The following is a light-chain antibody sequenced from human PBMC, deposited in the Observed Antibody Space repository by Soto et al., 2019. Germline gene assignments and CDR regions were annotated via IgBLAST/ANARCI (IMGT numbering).Light chain of an antibody. J-gene: IGKJ2*01. CDR2: GAS. Sequence: ENVLTQSPGTLSLSPGERATLSCRASQSVSSSYLTWYQQKPGQAPRLLIYGASSRATDIPDRFSGSVSGTDFTLTISRLEPEDLAVYYCQQYDSSPVTFGQGTKLEIK. V-gene: IGKV3-20*01. CDR3: QQYDSSPVT. CDR1: QSVSSSY.